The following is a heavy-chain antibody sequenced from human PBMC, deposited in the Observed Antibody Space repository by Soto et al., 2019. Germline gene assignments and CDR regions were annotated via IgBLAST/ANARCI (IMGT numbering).Heavy chain of an antibody. CDR2: ISYDGTDK. V-gene: IGHV3-30*18. CDR1: GFAFSTYG. D-gene: IGHD3-10*01. Sequence: QVHLVESGGGVVQPGRSLTISCVGSGFAFSTYGMHWVRQAPAKGLEWVALISYDGTDKYYADSVKGRFSISRDNSKQTLSLQMDSLRPEDTAVYYCAKDFGAWSDSWSHGTLVNVSS. CDR3: AKDFGAWSDS. J-gene: IGHJ5*01.